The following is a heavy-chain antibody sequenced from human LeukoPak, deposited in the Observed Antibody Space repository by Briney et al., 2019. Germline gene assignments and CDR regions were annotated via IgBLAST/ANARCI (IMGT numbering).Heavy chain of an antibody. D-gene: IGHD1-14*01. J-gene: IGHJ4*02. CDR1: GFTVITND. CDR3: ARGVEPLAANTLAY. Sequence: GGSLRLSCAASGFTVITNDMTWVRQAPGKGLEWWSVLSNDENTKCADSVQGRFTISRDNSKNTLYLEMNSLSPDDTAVYYCARGVEPLAANTLAYWGQGTLVTVSS. CDR2: LSNDENT. V-gene: IGHV3-53*01.